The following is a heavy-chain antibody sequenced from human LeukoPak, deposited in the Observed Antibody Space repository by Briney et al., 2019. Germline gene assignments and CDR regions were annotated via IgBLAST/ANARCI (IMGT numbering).Heavy chain of an antibody. Sequence: GGSLRLSCAASGFTFSSYWMHWVRQAPGKGLVWVSRINSDGSSTSYADSVKGRFTISRDNAKNTLYLQMNSLRAEDTAVYYCAREGEGGSYPFDYWGQGTLATVSS. CDR2: INSDGSST. V-gene: IGHV3-74*01. CDR1: GFTFSSYW. D-gene: IGHD1-26*01. CDR3: AREGEGGSYPFDY. J-gene: IGHJ4*02.